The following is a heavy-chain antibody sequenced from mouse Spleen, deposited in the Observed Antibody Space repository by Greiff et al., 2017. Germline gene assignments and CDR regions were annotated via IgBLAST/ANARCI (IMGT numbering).Heavy chain of an antibody. Sequence: EVMLVESGGGLVKPGGSLKLSCAASGFTFSSYAMSWVRQTPEKRLEWVATISDGGSYTYYPDNVKGRFTISRDNAKNNLYLQMSHLKSEDTAMYYCAREGYGSRDWYFDVWGTGTTVTVSS. CDR3: AREGYGSRDWYFDV. V-gene: IGHV5-4*01. CDR1: GFTFSSYA. J-gene: IGHJ1*03. CDR2: ISDGGSYT. D-gene: IGHD1-1*01.